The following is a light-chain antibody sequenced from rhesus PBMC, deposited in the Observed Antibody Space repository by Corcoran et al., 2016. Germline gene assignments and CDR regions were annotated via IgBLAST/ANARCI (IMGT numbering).Light chain of an antibody. V-gene: IGKV1-22*01. Sequence: DIQMTQSPSSLSASVGDTVTITCRASQSISSWLAWYQQKPGKAPKLLVYKASSLQSGVPSRFSGSGSEKYFTLTISSMQSEDFATYYCQQYSSSPFTFGPVTKLDIK. J-gene: IGKJ3*01. CDR2: KAS. CDR3: QQYSSSPFT. CDR1: QSISSW.